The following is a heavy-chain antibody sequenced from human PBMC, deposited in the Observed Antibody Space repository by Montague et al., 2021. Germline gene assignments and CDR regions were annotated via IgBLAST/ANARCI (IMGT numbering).Heavy chain of an antibody. J-gene: IGHJ4*02. V-gene: IGHV3-21*01. Sequence: SLRLSCAASGFTFSSYNMNWVRQAPGKGLEWVSSISSSSSYIYYADSVKGRFTISRDNAKNSLYLQMNSLRAEDTAVYYCARDVSGYDLGLPTFDYWGQGTLVTVSS. CDR2: ISSSSSYI. CDR1: GFTFSSYN. CDR3: ARDVSGYDLGLPTFDY. D-gene: IGHD5-12*01.